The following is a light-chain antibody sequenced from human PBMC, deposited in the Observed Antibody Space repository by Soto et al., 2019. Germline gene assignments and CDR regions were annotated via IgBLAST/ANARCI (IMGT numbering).Light chain of an antibody. J-gene: IGKJ1*01. V-gene: IGKV3D-15*02. CDR3: QQYVRSPWT. CDR2: GAS. CDR1: QSVSNN. Sequence: MQSTGTRSLCAGERATLACRASQSVSNNLAWYQQKPGQAPRLLIYGASTRATGIPARFSGSGSGTEFTLTISSLEPEDFAVYYCQQYVRSPWTFGQGTKVDIK.